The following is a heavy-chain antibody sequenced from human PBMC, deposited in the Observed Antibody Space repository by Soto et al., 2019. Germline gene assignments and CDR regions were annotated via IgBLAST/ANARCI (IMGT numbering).Heavy chain of an antibody. CDR1: GFTFSNYP. CDR2: ISAGGDPT. V-gene: IGHV3-23*01. J-gene: IGHJ4*02. Sequence: EVQVSESGGGLVQPGGSLRLSCATSGFTFSNYPMNWVRQAPGKGLEWVSGISAGGDPTYYADSVKGRFTIFRDNSKNSVSLRMNSLRVEDTAVYYCARRVWGQGTLVTVSS. CDR3: ARRV.